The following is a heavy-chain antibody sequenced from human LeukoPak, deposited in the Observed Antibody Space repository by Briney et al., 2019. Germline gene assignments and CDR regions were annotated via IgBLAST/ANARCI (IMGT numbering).Heavy chain of an antibody. CDR2: ISGSGGGT. J-gene: IGHJ4*02. CDR3: AKRGPVGCSGGSCYYFDY. CDR1: GFTFSDYG. Sequence: GGSLRLSCATSGFTFSDYGMTWVRQAPGKGLEWVSGISGSGGGTYYADSVKGRFTISRDNSKNTMYLQMNSLRVEDTAVYYCAKRGPVGCSGGSCYYFDYWGQGTLVTVSS. V-gene: IGHV3-23*01. D-gene: IGHD2-15*01.